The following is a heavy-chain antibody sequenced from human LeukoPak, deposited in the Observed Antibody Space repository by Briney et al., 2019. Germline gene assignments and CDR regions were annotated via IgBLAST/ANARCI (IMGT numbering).Heavy chain of an antibody. Sequence: GGSLRLSCAASGFTFSSYWMSWARQAPGKGLEWVANIEQDGSEKYYVDSVKGRFTISRDNAKNSLYLQMNSLRAEDTAVYYCAKRGIYQNWFDPWGQGTLVTVSS. CDR3: AKRGIYQNWFDP. D-gene: IGHD2-2*01. J-gene: IGHJ5*02. CDR1: GFTFSSYW. V-gene: IGHV3-7*01. CDR2: IEQDGSEK.